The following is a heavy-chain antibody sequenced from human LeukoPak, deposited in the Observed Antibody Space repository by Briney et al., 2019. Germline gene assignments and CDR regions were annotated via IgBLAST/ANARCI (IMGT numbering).Heavy chain of an antibody. J-gene: IGHJ2*01. CDR2: TYYRSKWYN. D-gene: IGHD5-18*01. Sequence: SQTLSLTCAISGDSVSSNSVTWNWIRQSPSIGLECLGRTYYRSKWYNDYAVSVKSRITINPDTSKNQFLLQLNSVTPEDTAVYYCTRAGSYGYYWYFDLWGRGTLVTVSS. V-gene: IGHV6-1*01. CDR3: TRAGSYGYYWYFDL. CDR1: GDSVSSNSVT.